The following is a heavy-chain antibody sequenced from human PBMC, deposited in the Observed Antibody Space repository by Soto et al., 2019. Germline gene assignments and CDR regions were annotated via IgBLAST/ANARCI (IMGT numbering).Heavy chain of an antibody. V-gene: IGHV4-34*01. Sequence: LGTSETLSLTCAVYGGSFSGYYWSWIRQPPGKGLEWIGEINHSGSTNYNPSLKSRDTISVDTSKNQFSLKLSSVTAADTAVYYCARGHGGSYYTDYWGQGTLVTVSS. D-gene: IGHD1-26*01. J-gene: IGHJ4*02. CDR1: GGSFSGYY. CDR3: ARGHGGSYYTDY. CDR2: INHSGST.